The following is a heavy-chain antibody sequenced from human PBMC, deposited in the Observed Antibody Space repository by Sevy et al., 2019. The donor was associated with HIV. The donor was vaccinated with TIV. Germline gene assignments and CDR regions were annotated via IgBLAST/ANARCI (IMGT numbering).Heavy chain of an antibody. D-gene: IGHD3-10*01. V-gene: IGHV3-49*03. Sequence: GGSLRLSCRASGFNVGDYVMNWFRQAPGKGLDWVGFIRSKAYGETREYAASVKGRVIISREDSKGIAYLQMHRLKTEDTGRYYCTRAMYYHDSGSYYGMDVWGQGTTVTVSS. J-gene: IGHJ6*02. CDR1: GFNVGDYV. CDR2: IRSKAYGETR. CDR3: TRAMYYHDSGSYYGMDV.